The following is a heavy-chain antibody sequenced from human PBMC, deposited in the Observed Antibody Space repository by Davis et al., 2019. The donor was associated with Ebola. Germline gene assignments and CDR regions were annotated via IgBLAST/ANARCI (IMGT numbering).Heavy chain of an antibody. CDR1: GGSVSNYY. D-gene: IGHD3-22*01. J-gene: IGHJ5*02. CDR3: ARRSSGYYHGRFDP. CDR2: IYYRGST. Sequence: SETLSLSCTVSGGSVSNYYWSWIRQPPGKGLEWIGYIYYRGSTNYNPSLKSRVTISVDTSKNQFSLKLSSVTAADTAVYYCARRSSGYYHGRFDPWGQGTLVTVSS. V-gene: IGHV4-59*02.